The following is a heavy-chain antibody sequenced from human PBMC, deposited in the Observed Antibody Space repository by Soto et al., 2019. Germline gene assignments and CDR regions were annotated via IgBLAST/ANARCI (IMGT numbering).Heavy chain of an antibody. D-gene: IGHD3-16*01. CDR1: GYSFTINW. J-gene: IGHJ4*02. CDR2: INPADSDI. Sequence: ESLKISCQGSGYSFTINWIGWVRQMPGKGLEWMGIINPADSDIKYSPSFQGQVTISADKSIGTAYLQWSSLKASDTAMYYCARHQRDDASRKIDCWGQGTLVTVSS. CDR3: ARHQRDDASRKIDC. V-gene: IGHV5-51*01.